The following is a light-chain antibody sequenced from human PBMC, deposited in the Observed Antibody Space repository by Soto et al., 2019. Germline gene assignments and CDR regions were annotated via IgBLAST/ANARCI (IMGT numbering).Light chain of an antibody. J-gene: IGKJ2*01. V-gene: IGKV1-39*01. Sequence: DIQMTQSPSSLSASVGDRVTITCRASQSVSDSLNWYQHKPGTAPKLLIFGASNLQSGVPSRFSGSRSGTDFTLTINSLQPDDFATYYCQQTYGTPRTFGQGTKLEIK. CDR1: QSVSDS. CDR3: QQTYGTPRT. CDR2: GAS.